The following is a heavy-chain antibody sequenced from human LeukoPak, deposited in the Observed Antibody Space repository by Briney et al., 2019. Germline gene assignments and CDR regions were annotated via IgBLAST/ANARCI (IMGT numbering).Heavy chain of an antibody. Sequence: GESLKISCKGSGYNFITYWIGWVRQMRGKGLEWMGIIYPSNSDTRYSPSFQGQVTFSADKSISTAYLQWSCLKASDTAMYYCARHRVDSSSPRGMDVWGQGTTVTVSS. CDR2: IYPSNSDT. J-gene: IGHJ6*02. V-gene: IGHV5-51*01. D-gene: IGHD6-13*01. CDR1: GYNFITYW. CDR3: ARHRVDSSSPRGMDV.